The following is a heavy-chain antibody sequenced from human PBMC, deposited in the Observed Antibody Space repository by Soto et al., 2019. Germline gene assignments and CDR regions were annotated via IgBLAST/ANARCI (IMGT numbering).Heavy chain of an antibody. D-gene: IGHD6-19*01. V-gene: IGHV4-34*01. CDR2: INHSGST. J-gene: IGHJ5*02. CDR1: GGSFIGYY. CDR3: ARGGPDQQWLVFGWFDP. Sequence: PSETLSLTCAVYGGSFIGYYWSWIRQPPGKGLEWIGEINHSGSTNYNPSLKSRVTISVDTSKNQFSLKLSSVTAADTAVYYCARGGPDQQWLVFGWFDPWGQGTLVTVSS.